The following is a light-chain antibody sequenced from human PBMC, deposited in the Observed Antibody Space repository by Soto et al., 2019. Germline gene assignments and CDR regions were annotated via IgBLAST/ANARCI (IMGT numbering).Light chain of an antibody. CDR1: QSVGGS. Sequence: EIVLTQSPATLSLFPGERATLSCRASQSVGGSLAWYQQKPGQAPRLLIYDTSSRATGIPARFSGSGSGTDFTLTISSLEPEDFAVYYCQQRSNWITFGQGTRLEIE. V-gene: IGKV3-11*01. J-gene: IGKJ5*01. CDR2: DTS. CDR3: QQRSNWIT.